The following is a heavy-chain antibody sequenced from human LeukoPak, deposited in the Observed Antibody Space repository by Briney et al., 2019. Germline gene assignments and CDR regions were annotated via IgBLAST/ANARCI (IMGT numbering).Heavy chain of an antibody. CDR2: TSSSSSTI. D-gene: IGHD3-22*01. CDR1: GFTFSSYS. V-gene: IGHV3-48*01. CDR3: AKSDDSSGQYYFDY. Sequence: GGSLRLSCAASGFTFSSYSMNWVRQAPGQGLEWVSQTSSSSSTIYYADSVKGRFTISRDNSKNTLYLQMNSLRAEDTAVYYCAKSDDSSGQYYFDYWGQGTLVTVSS. J-gene: IGHJ4*02.